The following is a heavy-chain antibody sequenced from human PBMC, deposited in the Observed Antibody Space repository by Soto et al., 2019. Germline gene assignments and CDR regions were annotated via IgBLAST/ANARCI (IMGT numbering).Heavy chain of an antibody. D-gene: IGHD2-21*02. Sequence: SETLSLTCDVSGGSISSSSWWTWVRQSPGKGLEWIGEIYHAGSPNYNPSFQSRVTILADKSKNHFSLRLTSVTAADTAIYYCARGLSFRGDFDVWGQGTTVTVSS. J-gene: IGHJ3*01. V-gene: IGHV4-4*02. CDR2: IYHAGSP. CDR1: GGSISSSSW. CDR3: ARGLSFRGDFDV.